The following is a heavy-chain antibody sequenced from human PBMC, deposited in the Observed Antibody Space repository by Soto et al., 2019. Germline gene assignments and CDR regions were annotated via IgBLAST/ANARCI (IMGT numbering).Heavy chain of an antibody. V-gene: IGHV4-30-4*01. CDR3: ARGPTRITIFGVVSRPHFDY. Sequence: QVQLQESGPGLVKPSQTLSLTCTVSGGSISSGDYYWSWIRQPPGKGLEWTGYIYYSGSTYYNPSLKSRVTISVDTSKNQFSLKLSSVTAADTAVYYCARGPTRITIFGVVSRPHFDYWGQGTLVTVSS. CDR2: IYYSGST. CDR1: GGSISSGDYY. D-gene: IGHD3-3*01. J-gene: IGHJ4*02.